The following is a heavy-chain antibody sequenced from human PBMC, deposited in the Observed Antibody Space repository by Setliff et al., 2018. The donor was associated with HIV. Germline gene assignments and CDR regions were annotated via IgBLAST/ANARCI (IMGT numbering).Heavy chain of an antibody. D-gene: IGHD5-12*01. V-gene: IGHV1-69*05. J-gene: IGHJ3*01. CDR2: IIPIFKSA. Sequence: GASVKVSCKVSGDTFNNYGLNWVRQAPGQGLEWMGGIIPIFKSADYAKKFQGRVTITTDESTSTAYMDLSSLKSEDTAIYYCARTSGDAYNYEGAFDVWGQGTLVTVSS. CDR3: ARTSGDAYNYEGAFDV. CDR1: GDTFNNYG.